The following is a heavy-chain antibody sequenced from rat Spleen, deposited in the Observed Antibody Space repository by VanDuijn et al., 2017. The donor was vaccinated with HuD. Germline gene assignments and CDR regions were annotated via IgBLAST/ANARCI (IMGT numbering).Heavy chain of an antibody. CDR1: GFTFSDYN. D-gene: IGHD4-3*01. J-gene: IGHJ4*01. Sequence: EVQLVESGGGLVQPGRSLKLSCAASGFTFSDYNMAWVRQAPKKGLEWVATISYDGSSTYYREPVKGRFTISRDNAKSTLYLQMDSLRSEDTATYYCARHNSGYGVMDAWGQGASVTVSS. V-gene: IGHV5-7*01. CDR3: ARHNSGYGVMDA. CDR2: ISYDGSST.